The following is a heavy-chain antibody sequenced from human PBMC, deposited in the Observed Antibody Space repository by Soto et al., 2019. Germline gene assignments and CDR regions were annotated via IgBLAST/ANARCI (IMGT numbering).Heavy chain of an antibody. V-gene: IGHV3-53*01. CDR1: GFTVSSTY. J-gene: IGHJ4*02. D-gene: IGHD6-19*01. CDR3: ARGYNSGLSIHPYYFDL. Sequence: GGSLRLSCAASGFTVSSTYISWVRQAPGKGLEWVSIIFSSGESFYADSVKGRFTISRDSSDNTVYLQMNSLKAEDTAVYYCARGYNSGLSIHPYYFDLWGQGTLVTVSS. CDR2: IFSSGES.